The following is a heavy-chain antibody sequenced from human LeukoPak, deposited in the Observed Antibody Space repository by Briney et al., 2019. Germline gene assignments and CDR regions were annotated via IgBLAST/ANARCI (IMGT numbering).Heavy chain of an antibody. Sequence: SGPTLVNPTQPLTLTCTFSGFSLSTRGVGVGWIRQPPGKALEWLALIYWDDDKRYSPSLKSRLTITKDTSKNQVVLTMTNMDPVDTATYYCAQRINQGNAFDIWGQGTMVTVSS. CDR2: IYWDDDK. V-gene: IGHV2-5*02. J-gene: IGHJ3*02. CDR1: GFSLSTRGVG. CDR3: AQRINQGNAFDI. D-gene: IGHD1-14*01.